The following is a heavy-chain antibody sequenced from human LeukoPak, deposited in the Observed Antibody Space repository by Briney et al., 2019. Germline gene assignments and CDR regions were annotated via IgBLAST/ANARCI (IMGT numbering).Heavy chain of an antibody. CDR3: ARAVSYCSGGSCYRNYYYYMDV. CDR1: GGSISSYY. J-gene: IGHJ6*03. D-gene: IGHD2-15*01. Sequence: QSSETLSLTCTVSGGSISSYYWSWIRQPPGKGLEWIGYIYYSGSTNYNPSLKSRVTISVDTSKNQFSLKLSSVTAADTAVYYCARAVSYCSGGSCYRNYYYYMDVWGKGTTVTVSS. CDR2: IYYSGST. V-gene: IGHV4-59*01.